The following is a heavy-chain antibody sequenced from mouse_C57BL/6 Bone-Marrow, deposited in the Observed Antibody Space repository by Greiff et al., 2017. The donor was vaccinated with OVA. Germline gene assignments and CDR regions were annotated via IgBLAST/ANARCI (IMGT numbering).Heavy chain of an antibody. J-gene: IGHJ2*01. CDR3: ARYNWDPFDY. Sequence: VMLVESGAELARPGASVKLSCKASGYTFTSYGISWVKQRTGQGLEWIGEIYPRSGNTYYNEKFKGKATLTADKSSSTAYMELRSLTSEDSAVYFCARYNWDPFDYWGQGTTLTVSS. CDR2: IYPRSGNT. V-gene: IGHV1-81*01. CDR1: GYTFTSYG. D-gene: IGHD4-1*01.